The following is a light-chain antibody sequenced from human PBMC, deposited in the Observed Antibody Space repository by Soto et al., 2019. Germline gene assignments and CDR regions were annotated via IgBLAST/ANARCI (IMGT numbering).Light chain of an antibody. J-gene: IGKJ5*01. Sequence: EIVLTQSPVTLSLSPGERATLSCRASQSIKNYLAWYQQKPGQAPRLLIYDASNRATGIPARFSGSGSGTDFTLTISSLEPEDFAVYYCQQRFNWQVTFGQGTRLDIK. V-gene: IGKV3-11*01. CDR3: QQRFNWQVT. CDR2: DAS. CDR1: QSIKNY.